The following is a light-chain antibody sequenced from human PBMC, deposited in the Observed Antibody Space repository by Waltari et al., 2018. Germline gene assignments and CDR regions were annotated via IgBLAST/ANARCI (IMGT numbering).Light chain of an antibody. Sequence: EIVMTQSPATLSGSPGERATLSCRASQSVGSNLAWYQQKPGQAPRLLISGASTGATGVPARFSGSGSGTEFTLTISSLQSEDFAIYYCQQYNNWPLTFGGGTKVESK. J-gene: IGKJ4*01. V-gene: IGKV3-15*01. CDR2: GAS. CDR3: QQYNNWPLT. CDR1: QSVGSN.